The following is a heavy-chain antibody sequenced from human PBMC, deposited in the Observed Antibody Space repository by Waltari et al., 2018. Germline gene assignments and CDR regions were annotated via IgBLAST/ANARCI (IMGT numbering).Heavy chain of an antibody. J-gene: IGHJ4*02. V-gene: IGHV1-2*06. Sequence: QVQLVQSGAEVKKPGASVKVSCKASGYTFTGYYMHWVRQAPGQGLEWMGRINPNSAGTNYAQKFQGRVTMTRDTSISTAYMELSRLRSDDTAVYYCARATGLRYFDRVSSGYWGQGTLVTVSS. CDR1: GYTFTGYY. CDR3: ARATGLRYFDRVSSGY. D-gene: IGHD3-9*01. CDR2: INPNSAGT.